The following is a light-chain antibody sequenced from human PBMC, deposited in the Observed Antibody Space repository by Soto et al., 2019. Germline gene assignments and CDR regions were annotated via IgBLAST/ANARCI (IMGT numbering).Light chain of an antibody. CDR3: LQHNSYPLT. J-gene: IGKJ4*01. Sequence: EIVLTQSSVTLSLSPGERATLSCRASQSVTTYLAWYQQKPGQAPRLLIYDASTRATGIPARFSGSWSGTDCTLTISSLQPEDVATYYCLQHNSYPLTLGGGTKVDIK. CDR1: QSVTTY. CDR2: DAS. V-gene: IGKV3-11*01.